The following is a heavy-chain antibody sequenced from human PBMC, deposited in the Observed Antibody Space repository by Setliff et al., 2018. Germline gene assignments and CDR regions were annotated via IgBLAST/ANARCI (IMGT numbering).Heavy chain of an antibody. CDR2: IKQDGSEK. CDR3: ARNGGLAD. V-gene: IGHV3-7*01. Sequence: AGGSLRLSCAASGFTFSNSWMNWVRRAPGKGLEWVAIIKQDGSEKYYVDSVKGRFTISRDNTRNSLYLQMNSLRAEDTAVYYCARNGGLADWGQGALVTVSS. J-gene: IGHJ1*01. D-gene: IGHD2-8*01. CDR1: GFTFSNSW.